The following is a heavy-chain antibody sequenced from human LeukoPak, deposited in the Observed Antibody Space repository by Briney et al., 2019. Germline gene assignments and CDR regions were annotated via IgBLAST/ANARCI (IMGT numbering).Heavy chain of an antibody. V-gene: IGHV3-23*01. D-gene: IGHD3-22*01. J-gene: IGHJ5*02. Sequence: GGSLGPSCAASGFTFSSYAMSWVRQAPGKGLEWVSAISGSGGSTYYADSVKGRFTISRDNSKNTLYLQMNSLRAEDTAVYYCAKDPYSAVMIGWFDPWGQGTLVTVSS. CDR2: ISGSGGST. CDR1: GFTFSSYA. CDR3: AKDPYSAVMIGWFDP.